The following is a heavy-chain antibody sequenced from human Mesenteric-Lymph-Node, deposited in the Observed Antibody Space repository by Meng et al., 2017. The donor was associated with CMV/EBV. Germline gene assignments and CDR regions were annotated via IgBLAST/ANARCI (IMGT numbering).Heavy chain of an antibody. J-gene: IGHJ4*02. D-gene: IGHD3-10*01. Sequence: GFALSTSGVDVGWIRQPPGKALEWLAVIYWDDDKSCSPSLKSRLTITKDTSKNQVVLTMTNMDPVDTATYYCAHGPMVRGVIIGFDYWGQGTLVTVSS. V-gene: IGHV2-5*02. CDR1: GFALSTSGVD. CDR2: IYWDDDK. CDR3: AHGPMVRGVIIGFDY.